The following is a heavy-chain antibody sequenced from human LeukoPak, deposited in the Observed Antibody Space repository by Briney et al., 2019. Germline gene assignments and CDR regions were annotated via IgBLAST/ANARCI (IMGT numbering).Heavy chain of an antibody. CDR3: ARHLWATRHFDY. J-gene: IGHJ4*02. CDR1: GGSISSYY. V-gene: IGHV4-59*08. Sequence: SETLSLTCTVSGGSISSYYWSWIRQPPGKGLEWIGYIYYSGSTNYNPSLKSRVTVSVDTSKTQFSLELSSVTAADTAVYYCARHLWATRHFDYWGQGTLVTVSS. CDR2: IYYSGST. D-gene: IGHD3-10*01.